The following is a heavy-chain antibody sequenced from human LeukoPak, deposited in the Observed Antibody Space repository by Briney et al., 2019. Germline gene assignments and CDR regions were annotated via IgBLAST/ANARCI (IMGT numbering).Heavy chain of an antibody. CDR1: GFTVSSNY. Sequence: GGSLRLSCAASGFTVSSNYMCWVRQAPGKGLEWVSVIYSGGSTYYADSVKGRFTISRDNSKNTLYLQMNSLRAEDTAVYYCAIGEGTVTTGLIDYWGQGTLVTVSS. CDR3: AIGEGTVTTGLIDY. J-gene: IGHJ4*02. V-gene: IGHV3-53*01. CDR2: IYSGGST. D-gene: IGHD4-17*01.